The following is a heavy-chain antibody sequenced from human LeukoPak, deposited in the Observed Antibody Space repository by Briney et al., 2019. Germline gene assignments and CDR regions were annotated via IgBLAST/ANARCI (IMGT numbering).Heavy chain of an antibody. CDR1: GGTFSSYA. V-gene: IGHV1-69*05. CDR3: AIGLVFGGVIVRPKPH. J-gene: IGHJ4*02. Sequence: SSVKVSCKASGGTFSSYAISWVRQAPGQGLEWMGGIIPIFGTANYAQKFQGRVTITTDESTSTAYMELSSLRSEDTAVYYCAIGLVFGGVIVRPKPHWGQGTLVTVSS. CDR2: IIPIFGTA. D-gene: IGHD3-16*02.